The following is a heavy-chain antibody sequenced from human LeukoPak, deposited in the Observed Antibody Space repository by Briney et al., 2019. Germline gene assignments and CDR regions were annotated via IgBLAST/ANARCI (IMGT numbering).Heavy chain of an antibody. CDR2: INPNSGGT. J-gene: IGHJ5*02. V-gene: IGHV1-2*02. CDR3: ARDLGPYSSGWYGMGFDP. CDR1: GYSFTAYW. D-gene: IGHD6-19*01. Sequence: ASVKVSCKPSGYSFTAYWIHWVRQAPGQGLEWLGWINPNSGGTNYAQKFQGRVTMTRDTSISTAYMELSRLRSDDTAVYYCARDLGPYSSGWYGMGFDPWGQGTLVTVSS.